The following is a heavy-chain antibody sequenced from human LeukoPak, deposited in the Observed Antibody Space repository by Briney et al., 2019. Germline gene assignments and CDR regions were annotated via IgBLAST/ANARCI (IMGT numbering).Heavy chain of an antibody. D-gene: IGHD5-12*01. Sequence: PSETLSLTCTVSGDPISSYYWSWIRHPAEKGLEWIGRIYTSGSTNYNPSLKSRVTMSVDTYKNQFSLKLSSVSAADTAVYYCARDATTIFDYWGQGTLVTVSS. V-gene: IGHV4-4*07. CDR1: GDPISSYY. CDR2: IYTSGST. CDR3: ARDATTIFDY. J-gene: IGHJ4*02.